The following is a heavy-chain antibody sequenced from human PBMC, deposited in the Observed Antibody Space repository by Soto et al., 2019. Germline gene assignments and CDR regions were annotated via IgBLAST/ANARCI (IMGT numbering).Heavy chain of an antibody. Sequence: QVQLVQSGAEVKKPGSSLKVSCEAPADTFTSYAITWVRQAPGQGLEWMGVIIPLFNSSNYAQKFQGRVTMTAVESTSTVYMELSSLRCEGTAVYYCAGVWLPGVLTPRFNYYGVDVWGEGTTVTVSS. D-gene: IGHD3-10*01. J-gene: IGHJ6*04. CDR2: IIPLFNSS. CDR3: AGVWLPGVLTPRFNYYGVDV. V-gene: IGHV1-69*12. CDR1: ADTFTSYA.